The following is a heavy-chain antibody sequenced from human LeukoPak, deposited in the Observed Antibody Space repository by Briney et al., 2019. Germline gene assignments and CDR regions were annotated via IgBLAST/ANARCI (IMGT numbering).Heavy chain of an antibody. J-gene: IGHJ5*02. Sequence: ASVKVSCKASGYTFTGYYMHWVRQAPGQGLEWMGWINPNSGGTNYAQKFQGRVTMTRDTSISTAYMELSRLRSEDTAVYYCARDGARNIVLMVYATNWFDPWGQGTLVTVSS. CDR3: ARDGARNIVLMVYATNWFDP. D-gene: IGHD2-8*01. CDR1: GYTFTGYY. V-gene: IGHV1-2*02. CDR2: INPNSGGT.